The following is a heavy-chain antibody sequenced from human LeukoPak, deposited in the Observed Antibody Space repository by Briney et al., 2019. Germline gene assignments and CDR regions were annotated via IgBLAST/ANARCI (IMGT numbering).Heavy chain of an antibody. V-gene: IGHV3-21*01. CDR3: AKTYYYGSGSYYKFLDY. D-gene: IGHD3-10*01. CDR2: ISSSSSYI. CDR1: GFTFSSYS. J-gene: IGHJ4*02. Sequence: GGSLRLSCAASGFTFSSYSMNWVRQAPGKGLEWVSSISSSSSYIYYADSVKGRFTISRDNAKNSLYLQMNSLRAEDTAVYYCAKTYYYGSGSYYKFLDYWGQGTLVTVSS.